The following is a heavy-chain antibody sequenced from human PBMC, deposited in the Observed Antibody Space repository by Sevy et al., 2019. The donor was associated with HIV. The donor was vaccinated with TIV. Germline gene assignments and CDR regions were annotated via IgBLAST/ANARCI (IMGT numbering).Heavy chain of an antibody. CDR3: ARDRDYYGSGTFDA. V-gene: IGHV3-21*06. CDR1: GFTFSYYT. J-gene: IGHJ6*02. D-gene: IGHD3-10*01. CDR2: ISSGSSYI. Sequence: GGYLRLSCAASGFTFSYYTMNWVRQAPGKGLEWVSYISSGSSYISYTDSVKGRFTISRDNAKNSLYLQINSLRPEDTAMYFCARDRDYYGSGTFDAWGQGTTVTVSS.